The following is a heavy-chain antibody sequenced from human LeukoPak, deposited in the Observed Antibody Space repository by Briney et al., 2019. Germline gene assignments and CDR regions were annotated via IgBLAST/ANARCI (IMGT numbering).Heavy chain of an antibody. J-gene: IGHJ4*02. D-gene: IGHD3-16*01. V-gene: IGHV3-23*01. CDR1: GFTFRSYG. CDR2: ISGSGGGT. Sequence: GGSLRLSCAASGFTFRSYGMSWVRQAPGKGLEWVSDISGSGGGTYYADSVKGRFTISRDNSKNTLYLQMNSLRAEDTAVYYCARESTAVGDYYFDYWGQGILVAVSS. CDR3: ARESTAVGDYYFDY.